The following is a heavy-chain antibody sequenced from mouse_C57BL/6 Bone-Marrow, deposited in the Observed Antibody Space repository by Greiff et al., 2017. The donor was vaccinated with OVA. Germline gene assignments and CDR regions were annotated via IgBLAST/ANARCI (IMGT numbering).Heavy chain of an antibody. CDR2: ISGGGGNT. V-gene: IGHV5-9*01. CDR3: ARQTVVRNYYAMDY. J-gene: IGHJ4*01. CDR1: GFTFSSYT. D-gene: IGHD1-1*01. Sequence: EVMLVESGGGLVKPGGSLKLSCAASGFTFSSYTMSWVRQTPEKRLEWVATISGGGGNTYYPDSVKGRFTISRDNAKNTLYLQMSSLRSENTALYYCARQTVVRNYYAMDYWGQGTSVTVSS.